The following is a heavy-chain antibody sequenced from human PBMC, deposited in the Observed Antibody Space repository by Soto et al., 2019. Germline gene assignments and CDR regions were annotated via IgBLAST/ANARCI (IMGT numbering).Heavy chain of an antibody. V-gene: IGHV3-21*01. Sequence: EVQLVESGGGLVKPGGSLRLSCAASGFTFSSYSMNWVRQAPGKGLEWVSSISSSSSYIYYADSVKGRFTISRDNDKTSLYLQMNSLRAEDTAVYYCATPPRGSLWWYFDLWGRGTLVTVSS. J-gene: IGHJ2*01. CDR1: GFTFSSYS. CDR3: ATPPRGSLWWYFDL. D-gene: IGHD3-10*01. CDR2: ISSSSSYI.